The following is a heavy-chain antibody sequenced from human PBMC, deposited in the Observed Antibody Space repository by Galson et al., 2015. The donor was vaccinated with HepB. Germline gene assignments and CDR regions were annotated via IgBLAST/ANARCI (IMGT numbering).Heavy chain of an antibody. V-gene: IGHV3-15*07. J-gene: IGHJ4*02. CDR1: GFTFSNAW. CDR2: IKSKTVGGTT. CDR3: TSDGIYYHGSGSYYNPVDY. Sequence: SLRLSCAASGFTFSNAWMNWVRQAPGKGLEWVGRIKSKTVGGTTDYATPVKGRFTISRDDSKNTLNLQMNSLKTEDTAVYYCTSDGIYYHGSGSYYNPVDYWGQGTLVTVSS. D-gene: IGHD3-10*01.